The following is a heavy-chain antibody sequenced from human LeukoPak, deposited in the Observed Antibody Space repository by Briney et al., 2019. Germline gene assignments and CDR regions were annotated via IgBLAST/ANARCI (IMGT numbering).Heavy chain of an antibody. CDR3: AKWPTVTTGYFDY. D-gene: IGHD4-11*01. J-gene: IGHJ4*02. V-gene: IGHV3-48*01. CDR1: GFTLSTDS. Sequence: GGSLRLSCAASGFTLSTDSMNWVRQAPGKGLEWISYISYDSAIKYYADSVRGRFTISRDNSKNTLYLQMNSLRAEDTAVYYCAKWPTVTTGYFDYWGQGTLVTVSS. CDR2: ISYDSAIK.